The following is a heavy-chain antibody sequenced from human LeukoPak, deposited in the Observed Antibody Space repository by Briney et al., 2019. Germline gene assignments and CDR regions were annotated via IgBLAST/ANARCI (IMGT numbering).Heavy chain of an antibody. CDR1: GFTFSSYA. CDR3: AKGNGYSYGRYYFDY. D-gene: IGHD5-18*01. V-gene: IGHV3-23*01. Sequence: GGSLTLSCAASGFTFSSYAMGWVRQAPGKGLEWVSAMTASGGNTYYADSVKDRFTISRDNSKHTLYLQVNSLRAEDTAVYYCAKGNGYSYGRYYFDYWGQGTLVTVSS. J-gene: IGHJ4*02. CDR2: MTASGGNT.